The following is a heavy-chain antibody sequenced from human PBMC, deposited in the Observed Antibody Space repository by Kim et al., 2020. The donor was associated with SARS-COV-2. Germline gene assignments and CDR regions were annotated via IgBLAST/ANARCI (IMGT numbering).Heavy chain of an antibody. V-gene: IGHV3-33*01. D-gene: IGHD6-13*01. CDR2: LWYDGSNE. CDR3: ARGMGAVGILDPPRGFDY. CDR1: GFPFSNYG. Sequence: GGSLRLSCAASGFPFSNYGMHWVRQAPGKGPEWVAVLWYDGSNENYADSVKGRFTISRDNSKNTVYLQMNSLGVEDTAVYYCARGMGAVGILDPPRGFDYWGQGILVTVSS. J-gene: IGHJ4*02.